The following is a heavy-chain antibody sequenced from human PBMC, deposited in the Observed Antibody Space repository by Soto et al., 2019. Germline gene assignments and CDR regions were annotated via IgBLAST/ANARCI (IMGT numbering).Heavy chain of an antibody. V-gene: IGHV3-48*01. CDR2: ISSSSSTI. CDR1: GFTFSSYS. CDR3: ASPMDYFDWLYLDY. Sequence: GGSLRLSCAASGFTFSSYSMNWVRQAPGKGLEWVSYISSSSSTIYYADSVKGRFTISRDNAKNSLYLQMNSLRAEDTAVYYCASPMDYFDWLYLDYWGQGTLVTVSS. D-gene: IGHD3-9*01. J-gene: IGHJ4*02.